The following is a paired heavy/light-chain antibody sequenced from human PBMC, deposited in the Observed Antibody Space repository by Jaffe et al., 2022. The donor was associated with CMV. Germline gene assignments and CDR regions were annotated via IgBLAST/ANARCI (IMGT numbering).Light chain of an antibody. V-gene: IGKV3-20*01. Sequence: EIVLTQSPGTLSLSPGERATLSCRASQSVRSDYIAWYQHKAGQAPRLLIYGASSKAVGIPGRFSGSGSVTDFTLTISRLEAEDSAVYYCQQYGSSPPVTFGQGTRLEIK. CDR3: QQYGSSPPVT. J-gene: IGKJ5*01. CDR2: GAS. CDR1: QSVRSDY.
Heavy chain of an antibody. V-gene: IGHV4-4*07. J-gene: IGHJ4*02. D-gene: IGHD3-3*01. CDR3: ARESPYYDFYNGYSFFDR. CDR2: IQISGDT. CDR1: GGSMNSYQ. Sequence: QVQLQESGPGLVRPSETLSLNCSISGGSMNSYQWSWIRQSAGKGLEWIGRIQISGDTDYNPSLKSRVDMSIDTSDNWVSLTLTSVTAADTAVYFCARESPYYDFYNGYSFFDRWGQGTLVTVSS.